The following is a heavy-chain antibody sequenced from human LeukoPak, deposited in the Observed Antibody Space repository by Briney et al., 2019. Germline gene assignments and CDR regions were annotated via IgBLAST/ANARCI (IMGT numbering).Heavy chain of an antibody. Sequence: PSETLSLTCAVSGGSISSGGYSWSWIRQPPGKGLEWIGYIYHSGSTYYNPSLKSRVTISVDRSKNQFSLKLSSVTAADTAVYYCARIRGDTYYDILTGYYMPINFDYWGQGTLVTVSS. CDR2: IYHSGST. CDR1: GGSISSGGYS. CDR3: ARIRGDTYYDILTGYYMPINFDY. D-gene: IGHD3-9*01. J-gene: IGHJ4*02. V-gene: IGHV4-30-2*01.